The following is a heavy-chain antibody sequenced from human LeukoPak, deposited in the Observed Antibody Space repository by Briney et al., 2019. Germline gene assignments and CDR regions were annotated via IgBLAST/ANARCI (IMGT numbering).Heavy chain of an antibody. J-gene: IGHJ6*03. Sequence: SETLSLTCTVSGGSISSYYWSWIRQPPGKGLEWIGYIHYSGSTNYNPSLKSRVTISVDTSKNQFSLKLSSVTAADTAVYYCARDRDYGDYYYYMDVWGKGTTVTVSS. V-gene: IGHV4-59*01. CDR1: GGSISSYY. CDR2: IHYSGST. D-gene: IGHD4-17*01. CDR3: ARDRDYGDYYYYMDV.